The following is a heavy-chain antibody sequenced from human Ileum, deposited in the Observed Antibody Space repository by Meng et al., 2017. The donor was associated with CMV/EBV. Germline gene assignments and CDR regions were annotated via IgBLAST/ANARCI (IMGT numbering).Heavy chain of an antibody. V-gene: IGHV4-34*01. D-gene: IGHD1-14*01. CDR3: ARGQDNHKGGVH. CDR2: IHPSGRT. J-gene: IGHJ4*02. Sequence: QLWGAGLVKPSETLSLRCDVYDASFSYFYWSWTRHLPGKGLEWIGEIHPSGRTHNNPSLESRVSISVHMSNNQFSLKVSSVTAADTAVYYCARGQDNHKGGVHWGQGTLVTVSS. CDR1: DASFSYFY.